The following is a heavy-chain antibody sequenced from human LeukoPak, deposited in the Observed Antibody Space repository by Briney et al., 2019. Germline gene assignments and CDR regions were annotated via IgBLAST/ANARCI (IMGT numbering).Heavy chain of an antibody. Sequence: ASVKVSCKASGGTISSYAISWVRQAPGQGLEWMGGIIPIFGTANYAQKFQGRVTITTDESTSTAYMELSSLRSEDTAVYYCARGPYNYLHLGYWGQGTLVTVSS. D-gene: IGHD5-24*01. CDR2: IIPIFGTA. V-gene: IGHV1-69*05. CDR1: GGTISSYA. J-gene: IGHJ4*02. CDR3: ARGPYNYLHLGY.